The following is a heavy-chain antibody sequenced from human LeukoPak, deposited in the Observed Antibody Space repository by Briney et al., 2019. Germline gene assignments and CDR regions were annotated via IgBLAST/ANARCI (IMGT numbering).Heavy chain of an antibody. CDR2: IYSGGKT. V-gene: IGHV3-NL1*01. J-gene: IGHJ6*02. Sequence: GGSLRLSCEASGFTFSSYGMHWVRQAPGKGLEWVSLIYSGGKTYYADSVQGRFSISRDNSKNTVYLQMNSLRAEDTAVYYCARDRSKIEYCGGDCGMDVWGQGTTVTVSS. D-gene: IGHD2-21*01. CDR3: ARDRSKIEYCGGDCGMDV. CDR1: GFTFSSYG.